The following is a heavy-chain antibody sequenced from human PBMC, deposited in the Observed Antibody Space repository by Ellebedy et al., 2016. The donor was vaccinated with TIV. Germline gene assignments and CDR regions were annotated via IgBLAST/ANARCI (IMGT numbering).Heavy chain of an antibody. D-gene: IGHD1-26*01. V-gene: IGHV5-51*01. J-gene: IGHJ4*02. Sequence: KVSXXGSGYSFTSYWIGWVRQMPGKGLEWMGIIYPGDSDTRYSPSFQGQVTISADKSISTAYLQWSSLKASDTAMYYCARPHSGSYYDLDYWGQGTLVTVSS. CDR1: GYSFTSYW. CDR3: ARPHSGSYYDLDY. CDR2: IYPGDSDT.